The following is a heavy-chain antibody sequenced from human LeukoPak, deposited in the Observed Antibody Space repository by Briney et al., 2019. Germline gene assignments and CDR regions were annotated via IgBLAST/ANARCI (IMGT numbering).Heavy chain of an antibody. Sequence: PSETLSLTCAVYGGSFSGYYWSWIRQPPGKGLEWIGSIYYSGSTYYSPSLKSRVTISVDTSKNQFSLKPSSVTAADTAVYYCARHNFDSSGYSNAFDIWGQGTMVTVSS. CDR1: GGSFSGYY. CDR2: IYYSGST. D-gene: IGHD3-22*01. V-gene: IGHV4-34*01. CDR3: ARHNFDSSGYSNAFDI. J-gene: IGHJ3*02.